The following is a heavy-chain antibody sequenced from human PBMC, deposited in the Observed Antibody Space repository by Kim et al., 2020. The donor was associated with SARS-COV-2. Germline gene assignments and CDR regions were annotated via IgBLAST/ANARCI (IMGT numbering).Heavy chain of an antibody. V-gene: IGHV7-4-1*02. CDR1: EHTFKNHG. J-gene: IGHJ4*02. CDR2: INTNTGNP. CDR3: SGGLVI. D-gene: IGHD2-15*01. Sequence: ASVKVSCKASEHTFKNHGINWVRQAPGQGLEWMGWINTNTGNPTYAQGFTGRFVFSLDTSVTTAYLQISSLKAEDTAIYFCSGGLVIWGQGTLVTVSS.